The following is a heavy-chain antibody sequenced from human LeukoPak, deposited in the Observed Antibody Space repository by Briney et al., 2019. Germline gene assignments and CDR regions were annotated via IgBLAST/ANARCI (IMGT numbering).Heavy chain of an antibody. CDR1: GFTFSTYE. Sequence: PGGSLRLSCEASGFTFSTYEMNWVRQASGKGLEWVGRIRSKANSYATAYAASVKGRFTISRDDSKNTAYLQMNSLKTEDTAVYYCTTLRIYCSGGSCEIDYWGQGTLVTVSS. J-gene: IGHJ4*02. D-gene: IGHD2-15*01. V-gene: IGHV3-73*01. CDR3: TTLRIYCSGGSCEIDY. CDR2: IRSKANSYAT.